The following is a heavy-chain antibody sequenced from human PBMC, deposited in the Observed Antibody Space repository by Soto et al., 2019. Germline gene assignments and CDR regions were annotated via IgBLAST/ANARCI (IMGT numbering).Heavy chain of an antibody. V-gene: IGHV3-23*01. CDR2: ISGSGGST. CDR3: ARTVITDYYYYGMDV. CDR1: GFTFSDYA. Sequence: EVQLLESGGGVVQPGGSLRLSCAASGFTFSDYAMSWVRQAPGKGLEWVSGISGSGGSTYYADSVKGRFTISRDNSENTLYLQVNSLRAEDTAVYYCARTVITDYYYYGMDVWGQGTRVTVSS. D-gene: IGHD3-22*01. J-gene: IGHJ6*02.